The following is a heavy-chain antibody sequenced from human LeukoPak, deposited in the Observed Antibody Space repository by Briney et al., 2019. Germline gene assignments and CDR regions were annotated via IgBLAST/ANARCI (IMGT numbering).Heavy chain of an antibody. J-gene: IGHJ6*02. CDR1: DGSINSYY. CDR2: IYYNGNT. D-gene: IGHD1-26*01. V-gene: IGHV4-59*01. CDR3: ARGRSNYYGMDV. Sequence: SETLSLTCSVSDGSINSYYWNWIRRPPGKGLEWIGYIYYNGNTNYSPSLKSRVTMSVDTSKNLYSLKVSSVTAADTAVYYCARGRSNYYGMDVWGQGTTVTVSS.